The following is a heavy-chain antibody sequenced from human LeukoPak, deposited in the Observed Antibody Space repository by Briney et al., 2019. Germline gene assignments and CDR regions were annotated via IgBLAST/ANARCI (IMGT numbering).Heavy chain of an antibody. V-gene: IGHV1-3*01. CDR1: GYTFTWYA. Sequence: ASVKVSCKTSGYTFTWYAIHWVRQAPGQGLEWMGWISCGKGETKYSQKFQDRVTITRDTSASTAYMELSSLRSEDTAVYYCARDNGYQLLWWWGQGTLVTVSS. J-gene: IGHJ4*02. D-gene: IGHD2-2*01. CDR2: ISCGKGET. CDR3: ARDNGYQLLWW.